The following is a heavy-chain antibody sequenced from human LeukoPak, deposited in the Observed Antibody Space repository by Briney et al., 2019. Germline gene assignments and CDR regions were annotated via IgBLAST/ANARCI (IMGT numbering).Heavy chain of an antibody. V-gene: IGHV3-23*01. CDR1: GFTFSSHA. CDR3: AKDPYGTRYFDY. D-gene: IGHD2-2*01. CDR2: LSGSGYNT. J-gene: IGHJ4*02. Sequence: GGSLRLSCAASGFTFSSHALSWVRQAPGKGLEWVSSLSGSGYNTYYADSVKGRFTISRDNSKNTVYLQMNSLRAEDTAVYYCAKDPYGTRYFDYWGQGTLVTVSA.